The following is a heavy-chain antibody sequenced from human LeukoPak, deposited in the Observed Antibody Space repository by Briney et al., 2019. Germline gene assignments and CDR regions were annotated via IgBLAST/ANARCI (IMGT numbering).Heavy chain of an antibody. Sequence: GGSLRLSCAASGFTVSSNYMSWVRQAPGKGLEWVSVIYSGGSTYYADSVKGRFTISRDNSKNTLYLQMNSLRAEDTAVYYCARDYTVGGSSWYEGFDYWGQGTLVTVSS. J-gene: IGHJ4*02. CDR1: GFTVSSNY. CDR3: ARDYTVGGSSWYEGFDY. V-gene: IGHV3-53*01. D-gene: IGHD6-13*01. CDR2: IYSGGST.